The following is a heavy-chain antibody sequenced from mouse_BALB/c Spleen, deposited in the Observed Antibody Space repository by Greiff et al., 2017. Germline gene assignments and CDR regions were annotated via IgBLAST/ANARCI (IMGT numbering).Heavy chain of an antibody. CDR2: IDPSDSET. Sequence: QVQLQQPGAELVKPGAPVKLSCKASGYTFTSYWMNWVKQRPGRGLEWIGRIDPSDSETHYNQKFKDKATLTVDKSSSTAYIQLSSLTSEDSAVYYCARGEVRRGYAMDYWGQGTSVTVSS. CDR3: ARGEVRRGYAMDY. D-gene: IGHD2-14*01. J-gene: IGHJ4*01. CDR1: GYTFTSYW. V-gene: IGHV1-69*02.